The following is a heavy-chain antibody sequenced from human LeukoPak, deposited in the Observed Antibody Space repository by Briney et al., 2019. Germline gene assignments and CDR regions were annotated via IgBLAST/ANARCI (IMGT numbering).Heavy chain of an antibody. CDR2: IIPIFGAA. CDR1: GGTFSSYA. V-gene: IGHV1-69*13. D-gene: IGHD2-2*01. J-gene: IGHJ6*02. CDR3: ASQGYCSSTSCFRYYYYGMDV. Sequence: ASVKVSCKASGGTFSSYAISWVRQAPGQGLEWMGGIIPIFGAANYAQKFQGRVTITADESTSTAYMELSSLRSEDTAVYYCASQGYCSSTSCFRYYYYGMDVWGQGTTVTVSS.